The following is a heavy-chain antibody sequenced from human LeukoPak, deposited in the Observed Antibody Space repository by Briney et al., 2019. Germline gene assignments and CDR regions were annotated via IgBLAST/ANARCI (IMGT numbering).Heavy chain of an antibody. CDR1: GFTFEGYA. CDR2: ISGDGSST. V-gene: IGHV3-43*02. Sequence: GGSLRLSCAGSGFTFEGYAMHWVRQAPGKGLEWVCLISGDGSSTYYADSVKGRLTISRDDNKNSLYLQMNGLRTEDIALYYCARDRERWVPGEYNGMDVWGQGTTVTVSS. D-gene: IGHD1-1*01. CDR3: ARDRERWVPGEYNGMDV. J-gene: IGHJ6*02.